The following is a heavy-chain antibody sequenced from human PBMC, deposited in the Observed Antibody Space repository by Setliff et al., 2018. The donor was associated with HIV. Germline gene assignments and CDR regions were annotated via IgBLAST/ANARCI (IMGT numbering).Heavy chain of an antibody. CDR2: IYYSGRI. CDR1: GVSIPTNY. D-gene: IGHD2-15*01. V-gene: IGHV4-59*06. CDR3: ARGKDPGLYFDN. J-gene: IGHJ4*02. Sequence: SETLSLTCNISGVSIPTNYWNWIRQPAGKGLEWIADIYYSGRINYNPSLKSRLTVSIDTSKNHLSLKVISVSVADTAMYFCARGKDPGLYFDNWRQGTLVTVSS.